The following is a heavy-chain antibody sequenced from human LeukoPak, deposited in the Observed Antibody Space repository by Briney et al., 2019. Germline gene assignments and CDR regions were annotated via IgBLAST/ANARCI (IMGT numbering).Heavy chain of an antibody. V-gene: IGHV4-34*01. CDR3: ARRSPARIVVVPAAMKGWFDP. Sequence: SETLSLTCAVYGGSFSGYYWSWIRQPPGKGLEWIGEINHSGSTNYNPSLKSRVTISVDTSKNQFSLKLSSVTAADTAVYYCARRSPARIVVVPAAMKGWFDPWGQGTPVTVSS. CDR1: GGSFSGYY. CDR2: INHSGST. J-gene: IGHJ5*02. D-gene: IGHD2-2*01.